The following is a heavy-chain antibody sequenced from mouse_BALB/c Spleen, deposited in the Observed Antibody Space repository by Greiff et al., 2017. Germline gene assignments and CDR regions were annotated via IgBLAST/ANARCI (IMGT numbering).Heavy chain of an antibody. J-gene: IGHJ4*01. V-gene: IGHV14-3*02. Sequence: EVQLQQSGAELVKPGASVKLSCTASGFNIKDTYMHWVKQRPEQGLEWIGRIDPANGNTKYDPKFQGKATITADTSSNTAYLQLSSLTSEDTAVYYCARSPYDYDEDAMDYWGQGTSVTVSS. CDR1: GFNIKDTY. D-gene: IGHD2-4*01. CDR2: IDPANGNT. CDR3: ARSPYDYDEDAMDY.